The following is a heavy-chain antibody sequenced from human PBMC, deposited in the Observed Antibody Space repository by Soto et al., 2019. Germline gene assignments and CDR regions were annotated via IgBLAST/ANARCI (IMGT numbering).Heavy chain of an antibody. J-gene: IGHJ4*02. CDR3: ARDPFGYYVNYFDN. V-gene: IGHV3-21*04. D-gene: IGHD1-26*01. CDR1: GFTFSSYS. CDR2: ISSSSSYI. Sequence: GGSLRLSCAASGFTFSSYSMNWVRQAPGKGLEWVSSISSSSSYIYYADSVKGRFTIPRDDSKNTLYLQMNSLRAEDTAIFYCARDPFGYYVNYFDNWGQGTLVTVSS.